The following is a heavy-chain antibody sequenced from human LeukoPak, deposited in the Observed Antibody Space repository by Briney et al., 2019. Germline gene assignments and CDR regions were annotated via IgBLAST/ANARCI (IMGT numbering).Heavy chain of an antibody. V-gene: IGHV4-59*11. D-gene: IGHD1-26*01. Sequence: PSETLSLTCTVSGGSISSHYWSWIRQPPGKGLEWIGYIYYSGSTNYNPSLKSRVTISVDTSKNQFSLKLSSVTAADTAVYYCARGASGSYYRGYYFDYWGQGTLVTVSS. J-gene: IGHJ4*02. CDR1: GGSISSHY. CDR2: IYYSGST. CDR3: ARGASGSYYRGYYFDY.